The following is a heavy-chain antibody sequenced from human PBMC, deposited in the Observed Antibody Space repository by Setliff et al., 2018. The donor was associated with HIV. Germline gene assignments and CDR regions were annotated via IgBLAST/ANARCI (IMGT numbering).Heavy chain of an antibody. CDR2: IYSAGST. CDR1: EFTVSSNY. V-gene: IGHV3-66*02. CDR3: ARARGITIFGVVTWYFFDY. D-gene: IGHD3-3*01. J-gene: IGHJ4*02. Sequence: PGGSLRLSCAASEFTVSSNYMSWVRQAPGKGLEWVSVIYSAGSTYYADSVKGRFTISRDSSKNTLYLQMDSLRPEDTAVYYCARARGITIFGVVTWYFFDYWGQGTLVTAPQ.